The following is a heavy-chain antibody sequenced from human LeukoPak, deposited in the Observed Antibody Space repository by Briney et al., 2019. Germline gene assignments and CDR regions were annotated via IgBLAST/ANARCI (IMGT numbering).Heavy chain of an antibody. Sequence: SQTLSLTCVISGDSVSTNSGAWSWIRQSPSRGLEWLGRTFYRSKWRYDFADSVKSRMTINPDTSKNQVSLQLNSVTPEDTAVYYCARQYSNLRGRYYFDYWGQGTLVTVSS. CDR1: GDSVSTNSGA. CDR2: TFYRSKWRY. V-gene: IGHV6-1*01. D-gene: IGHD4-4*01. J-gene: IGHJ4*02. CDR3: ARQYSNLRGRYYFDY.